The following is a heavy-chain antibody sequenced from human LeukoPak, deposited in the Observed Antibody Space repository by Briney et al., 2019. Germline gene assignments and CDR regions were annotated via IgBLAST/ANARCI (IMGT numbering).Heavy chain of an antibody. Sequence: PGGSPRLSCAASEFTFNNYWMHWVRQAPGKGLVWVSRINSDGSHTDYADSVKGRFTISRDNAKNTLYLQMNSLRAEDTAVYYCASHSTFVGGATESIDYWGQGTLVTVSS. CDR1: EFTFNNYW. D-gene: IGHD1-26*01. J-gene: IGHJ4*02. CDR2: INSDGSHT. V-gene: IGHV3-74*01. CDR3: ASHSTFVGGATESIDY.